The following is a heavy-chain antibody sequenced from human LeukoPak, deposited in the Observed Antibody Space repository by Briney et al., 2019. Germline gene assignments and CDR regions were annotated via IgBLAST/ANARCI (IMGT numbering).Heavy chain of an antibody. Sequence: GGSLRLSCAAFGFTFSSYWMDWVRQAPGKGLVWVSGINSDGSSTSYADSVKGRFTISRDNAKNTLYLQMNSLRAEDTAVYYCARGVDYVGWGQGTLVTVSS. V-gene: IGHV3-74*01. D-gene: IGHD4-17*01. CDR1: GFTFSSYW. J-gene: IGHJ4*02. CDR2: INSDGSST. CDR3: ARGVDYVG.